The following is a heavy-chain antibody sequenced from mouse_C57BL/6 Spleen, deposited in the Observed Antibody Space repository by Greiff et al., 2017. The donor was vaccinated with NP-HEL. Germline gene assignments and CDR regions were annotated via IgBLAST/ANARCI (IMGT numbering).Heavy chain of an antibody. V-gene: IGHV5-9*01. Sequence: EVQRVESGGGLVKPGGSLKLSCAASGFTFSSYTMSWVRQTPEKRLEWVATISGGGGNTYYPDSVKGRFTISRDNAKNTLYLQMSSLRSEDTALYYCARRGNYVFYFDYWGQGTTLTVSS. CDR3: ARRGNYVFYFDY. CDR2: ISGGGGNT. CDR1: GFTFSSYT. J-gene: IGHJ2*01. D-gene: IGHD2-1*01.